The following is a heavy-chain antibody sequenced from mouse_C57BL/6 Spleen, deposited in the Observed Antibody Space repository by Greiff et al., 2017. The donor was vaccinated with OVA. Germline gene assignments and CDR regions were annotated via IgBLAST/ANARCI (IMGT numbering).Heavy chain of an antibody. CDR3: ASNYHWYFDV. CDR2: ISSGSSTI. CDR1: GFTFSDYG. J-gene: IGHJ1*03. D-gene: IGHD2-1*01. Sequence: EVMLVESGGGLVKPGGSLKLSCAASGFTFSDYGMHWVRQAPEKGLEWVAYISSGSSTIYYADTVKGRFTISRDNAKNTLFLQMTSLRSEDTAMYYCASNYHWYFDVWGTGTTVTVSS. V-gene: IGHV5-17*01.